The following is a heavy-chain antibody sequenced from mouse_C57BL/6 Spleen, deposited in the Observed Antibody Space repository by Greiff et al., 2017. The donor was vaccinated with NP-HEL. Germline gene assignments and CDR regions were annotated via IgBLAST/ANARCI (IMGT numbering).Heavy chain of an antibody. J-gene: IGHJ2*01. CDR3: AKIGSSYESDFDY. V-gene: IGHV1-9*01. CDR1: GYTFTGYW. CDR2: ILPGSGST. D-gene: IGHD1-1*01. Sequence: VQLQQSGAELMKPGASVKLSCKATGYTFTGYWIEWVKQRPGHGLEWIGEILPGSGSTNYNEKFKGKATFTADTSSNPAYMQLSSLTTEDAAIYYCAKIGSSYESDFDYWGQGTTLTVSS.